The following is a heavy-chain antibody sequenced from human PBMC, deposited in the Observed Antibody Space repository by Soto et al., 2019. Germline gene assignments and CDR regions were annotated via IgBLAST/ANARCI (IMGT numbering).Heavy chain of an antibody. CDR3: AKQRLSSSWYYSNYYGMDV. CDR2: ISYDGSNK. J-gene: IGHJ6*02. CDR1: GFTFSSYG. D-gene: IGHD6-13*01. V-gene: IGHV3-30*18. Sequence: QVQLVESGGGVVQPGRSLRLSCAASGFTFSSYGMHWVRQAPGKGLEWVAVISYDGSNKYYADSVKGRFTISRDNSKNTLYLQMNSLRAEDTAVYYCAKQRLSSSWYYSNYYGMDVWGQGTTVTVSS.